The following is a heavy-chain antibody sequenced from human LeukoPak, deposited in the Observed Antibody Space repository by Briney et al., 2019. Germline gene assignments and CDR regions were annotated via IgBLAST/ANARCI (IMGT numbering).Heavy chain of an antibody. CDR2: IIPIFGTA. Sequence: SVKVSCKASGGTFSSYAISWVRQAPGQGLEWMGGIIPIFGTANYAQKFQGRVTITADESTSTAYMELSSLRSEDTAVYYCARGQYVTMVRGVIIRGDYYYYMDVWGKGTTVTISS. CDR3: ARGQYVTMVRGVIIRGDYYYYMDV. D-gene: IGHD3-10*01. CDR1: GGTFSSYA. V-gene: IGHV1-69*13. J-gene: IGHJ6*03.